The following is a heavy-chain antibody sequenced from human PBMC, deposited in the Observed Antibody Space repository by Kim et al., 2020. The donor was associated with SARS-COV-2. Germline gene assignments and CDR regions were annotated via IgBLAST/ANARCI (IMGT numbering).Heavy chain of an antibody. CDR1: GFKFSSYD. V-gene: IGHV3-33*06. J-gene: IGHJ5*02. Sequence: GGSLRLSCVGSGFKFSSYDMHWVRQAPGKGLEWVAVIWFDGSQTHYKDSVKGRFTISRDNSKNTMFLQMNNLTVDDTATYFCTKDLYSRDFSGFEPWGHGTPVGVSS. CDR3: TKDLYSRDFSGFEP. D-gene: IGHD2-8*01. CDR2: IWFDGSQT.